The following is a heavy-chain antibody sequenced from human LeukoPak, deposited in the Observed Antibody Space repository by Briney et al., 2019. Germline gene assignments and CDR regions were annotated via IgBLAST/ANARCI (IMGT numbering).Heavy chain of an antibody. Sequence: SVKVSCKASGGTFSSYAISWVRQAPGQGLEWMGGIIPIFGTANYAQKFQGRVTITADESTSTAYMELNSLRAEDTAVYSCARVRGSSWSEYYFDYWGQGTLVTVSS. V-gene: IGHV1-69*01. CDR3: ARVRGSSWSEYYFDY. D-gene: IGHD6-13*01. J-gene: IGHJ4*02. CDR1: GGTFSSYA. CDR2: IIPIFGTA.